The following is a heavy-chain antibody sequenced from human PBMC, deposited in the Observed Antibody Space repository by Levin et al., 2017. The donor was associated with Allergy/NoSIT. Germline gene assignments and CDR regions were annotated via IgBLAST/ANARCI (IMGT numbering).Heavy chain of an antibody. D-gene: IGHD3-3*01. CDR1: GFTFSSYW. V-gene: IGHV3-74*01. Sequence: QTGGSLRLSCAASGFTFSSYWMHWVRQAPGKGLVWVSRINSDGSSTTYADSVKGRFTISRDNAKNTLYLQLNSLRAEDTAVYYCARDFVPVYYDFWSGPPTDGFDYWGQGTLVTVSS. J-gene: IGHJ4*02. CDR2: INSDGSST. CDR3: ARDFVPVYYDFWSGPPTDGFDY.